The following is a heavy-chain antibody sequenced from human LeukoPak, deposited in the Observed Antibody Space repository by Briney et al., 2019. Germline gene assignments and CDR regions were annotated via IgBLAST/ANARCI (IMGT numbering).Heavy chain of an antibody. CDR3: ARVLVRRGYSYGPFDY. J-gene: IGHJ4*02. D-gene: IGHD5-18*01. CDR2: IYSGGST. CDR1: GFTFSSYS. Sequence: GGSLRLSCAASGFTFSSYSMNWVRQAPGKGLEWVSVIYSGGSTYYADSVKGRFTISRDNSKNTLYLQMNSLRAEDTAVYYCARVLVRRGYSYGPFDYWGQGTLVTVSS. V-gene: IGHV3-53*01.